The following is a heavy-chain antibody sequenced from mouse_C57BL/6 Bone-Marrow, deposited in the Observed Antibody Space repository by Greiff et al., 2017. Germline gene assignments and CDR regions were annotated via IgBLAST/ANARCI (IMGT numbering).Heavy chain of an antibody. Sequence: VQLQQSGAELVRPGASVKLSCTASGFNIKDDYMHWVKQRPEQGLEWIGWIDPENGDSAYASKFQGKATITADTSTNTAYLQLSSLTSEDTAVYYCTTVVHYWGQGTTLTVSS. J-gene: IGHJ2*01. CDR1: GFNIKDDY. CDR2: IDPENGDS. V-gene: IGHV14-4*01. D-gene: IGHD1-1*01. CDR3: TTVVHY.